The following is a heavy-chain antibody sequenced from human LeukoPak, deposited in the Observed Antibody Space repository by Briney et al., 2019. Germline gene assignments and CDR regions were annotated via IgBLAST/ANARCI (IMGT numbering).Heavy chain of an antibody. V-gene: IGHV7-4-1*02. Sequence: GASVKVSCKASGYTFTGYHMHWVRQAPGQGLEWMGWINTNTGNPTYAQGFTGRFVFSLDTSVSTAYLQISSLKAEDTAVYYCAREAGGHYYYDSSGYHYWGQGTLVTVSS. CDR1: GYTFTGYH. CDR2: INTNTGNP. D-gene: IGHD3-22*01. J-gene: IGHJ4*02. CDR3: AREAGGHYYYDSSGYHY.